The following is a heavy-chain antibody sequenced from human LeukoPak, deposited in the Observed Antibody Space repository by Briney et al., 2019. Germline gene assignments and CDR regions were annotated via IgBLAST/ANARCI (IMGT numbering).Heavy chain of an antibody. D-gene: IGHD3-16*02. V-gene: IGHV3-23*01. Sequence: GGSLRLSCAASGFTFSTYAMSWVRQAPGRGLEWVSGICGSGGCTYYADSVKGRFTISRDNSKNTLYLQMNSLRAEDTAVYYCASTPFYDYVWGSYRYRGLFDNWGQGTPVSVSS. CDR2: ICGSGGCT. J-gene: IGHJ4*02. CDR3: ASTPFYDYVWGSYRYRGLFDN. CDR1: GFTFSTYA.